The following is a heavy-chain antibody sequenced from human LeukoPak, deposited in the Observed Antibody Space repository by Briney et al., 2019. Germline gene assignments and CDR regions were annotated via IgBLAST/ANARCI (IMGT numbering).Heavy chain of an antibody. V-gene: IGHV1-18*04. J-gene: IGHJ4*02. CDR1: GYTFTGYY. D-gene: IGHD6-19*01. Sequence: GASVKVSCKASGYTFTGYYMHWVRQAPGQGLEWMGWISAYNGNTNYAQKLQGRVTMTTDTSTSTAYMELRSLRSDDTAVYYCARETPSSGCPDYWGQGTLVTVSS. CDR2: ISAYNGNT. CDR3: ARETPSSGCPDY.